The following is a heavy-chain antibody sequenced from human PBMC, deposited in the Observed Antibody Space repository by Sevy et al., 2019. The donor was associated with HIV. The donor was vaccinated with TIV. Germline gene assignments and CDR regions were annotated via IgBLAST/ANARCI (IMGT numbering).Heavy chain of an antibody. CDR1: GFTFSSYA. D-gene: IGHD3-3*01. J-gene: IGHJ4*02. V-gene: IGHV3-64D*06. Sequence: GGSLRLSCSASGFTFSSYAMHWVRQAPGKGLEYVSAISSNGGSTYYADSVKGRFTISRDNSKNTLYLQMSSPRAEDTAVYYCVKPPYDFWSGYYNIAYFDYWGQGTLVTVSS. CDR2: ISSNGGST. CDR3: VKPPYDFWSGYYNIAYFDY.